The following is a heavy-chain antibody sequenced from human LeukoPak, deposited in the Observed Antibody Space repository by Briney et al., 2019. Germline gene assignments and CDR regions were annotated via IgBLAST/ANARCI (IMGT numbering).Heavy chain of an antibody. V-gene: IGHV4-30-2*01. CDR3: AVKGGSSDY. Sequence: SETLSLTCTVSGGSISSGGYYWSWIRQPPGKGLERIGYIYHSGSTYYNPSLKSRVTISVDRSKNQFSLKLSSVTAADTAVYYCAVKGGSSDYWGQGTLVTVSS. J-gene: IGHJ4*02. D-gene: IGHD6-6*01. CDR2: IYHSGST. CDR1: GGSISSGGYY.